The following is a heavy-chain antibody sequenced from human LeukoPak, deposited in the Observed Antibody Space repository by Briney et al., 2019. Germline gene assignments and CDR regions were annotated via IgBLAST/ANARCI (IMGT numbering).Heavy chain of an antibody. CDR1: GGSFSGYY. CDR3: ARARGYSSGWPY. J-gene: IGHJ4*02. Sequence: KPSETLSLTCAVYGGSFSGYYWSWIRQPPGKGLGWIGEINHSGSTNYNPSLKSRVTISVDTSKNQFSLKLSAVTAADTAVYYCARARGYSSGWPYWGQGTLVTVSS. CDR2: INHSGST. V-gene: IGHV4-34*01. D-gene: IGHD6-19*01.